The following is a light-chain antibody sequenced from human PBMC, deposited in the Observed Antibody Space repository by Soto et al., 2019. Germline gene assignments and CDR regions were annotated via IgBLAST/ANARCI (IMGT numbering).Light chain of an antibody. CDR3: SSYAERNSVL. J-gene: IGLJ3*02. CDR1: SSDVGGYSY. CDR2: EVS. Sequence: QSALTQPASVSGSPGQSITISCTGTSSDVGGYSYVSWYQQHPGKAPKLMIYEVSNRPSGVSNRFSGSKSGNTAFLTISGLQAEDEADYYCSSYAERNSVLFGGGTQLTVL. V-gene: IGLV2-14*01.